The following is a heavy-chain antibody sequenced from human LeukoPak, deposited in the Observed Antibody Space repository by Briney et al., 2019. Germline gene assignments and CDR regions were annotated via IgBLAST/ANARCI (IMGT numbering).Heavy chain of an antibody. Sequence: GGSLRLSCEASGFTISSYEMSWVRQAPGQGLEWVSYISSSGTTMFYSDSGKGRFTISRDSAKNSLYLQMNSLRVEGTAIYYCARDYSVPGDGLDPWGQGTLVTVSS. D-gene: IGHD2-21*01. V-gene: IGHV3-48*03. CDR2: ISSSGTTM. J-gene: IGHJ5*02. CDR3: ARDYSVPGDGLDP. CDR1: GFTISSYE.